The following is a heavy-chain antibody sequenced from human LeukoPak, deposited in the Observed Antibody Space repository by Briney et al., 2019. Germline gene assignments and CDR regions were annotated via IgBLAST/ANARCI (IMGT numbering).Heavy chain of an antibody. CDR1: GFTFSSYW. CDR3: ASGYSSSWATLDY. D-gene: IGHD6-13*01. CDR2: IKPDGSEK. Sequence: GGSRRLSCAASGFTFSSYWMTWVRQAPGKGLEWVANIKPDGSEKYYVDSVKGRFTISRDNAKNSLYLQMSSLRAEDTAVYYCASGYSSSWATLDYWGQGTLVTVSS. J-gene: IGHJ4*02. V-gene: IGHV3-7*01.